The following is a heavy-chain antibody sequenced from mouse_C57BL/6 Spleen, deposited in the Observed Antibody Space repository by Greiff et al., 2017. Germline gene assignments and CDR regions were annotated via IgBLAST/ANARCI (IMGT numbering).Heavy chain of an antibody. CDR2: ISSGSSTI. CDR1: GFTFSDYG. CDR3: AGLGRGAY. J-gene: IGHJ3*01. V-gene: IGHV5-17*01. D-gene: IGHD4-1*01. Sequence: EVMLVESGGGLVKPGGSLKLSCAASGFTFSDYGMHWVRQAPEKGLEWVAYISSGSSTIYYADTVKGRFTISRDNAKNTLFLQMTSLRSEDTAMYYCAGLGRGAYWGQGTLVTVSA.